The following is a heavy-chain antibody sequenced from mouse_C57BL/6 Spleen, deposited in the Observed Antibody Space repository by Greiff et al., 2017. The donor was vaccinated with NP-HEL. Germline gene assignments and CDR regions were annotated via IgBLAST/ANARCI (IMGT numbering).Heavy chain of an antibody. CDR2: IDPETGGT. J-gene: IGHJ3*01. CDR3: TTGTGAWFAY. D-gene: IGHD4-1*01. CDR1: GYTFTDYE. Sequence: QVQLQQSGAELVRPGASVTLSCKASGYTFTDYEMHWVKQTPVHGLEWIGAIDPETGGTAYNQKFKGKAILTADKSSRTAYMELRSLTSEDSACYYCTTGTGAWFAYWGQGTLVTVSA. V-gene: IGHV1-15*01.